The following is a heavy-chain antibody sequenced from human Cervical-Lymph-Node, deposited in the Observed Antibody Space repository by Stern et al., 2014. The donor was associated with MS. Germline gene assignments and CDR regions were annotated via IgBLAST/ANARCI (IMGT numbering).Heavy chain of an antibody. CDR3: ARTDYILLSGYSHFDY. J-gene: IGHJ4*02. V-gene: IGHV2-5*02. CDR2: IYWDDDT. CDR1: GFSFTSSRMG. D-gene: IGHD3-3*01. Sequence: QVTLRESGPTLVKPTQTLTLTCTFSGFSFTSSRMGVGWIRQPPGKALEWLALIYWDDDTRYSPSLKTRLTITKDNSKSQVVLRLTNMAPEDTGTYYCARTDYILLSGYSHFDYCGQGAPVTVSS.